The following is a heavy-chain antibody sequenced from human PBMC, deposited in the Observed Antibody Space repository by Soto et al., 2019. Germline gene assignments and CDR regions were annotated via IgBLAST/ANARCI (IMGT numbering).Heavy chain of an antibody. CDR3: VKDRGVVVVVAAKPYYYYGMDV. Sequence: GGSLRLSCSASGFTFSSYAMHWVRQAPGKGVEYVSAISSNGGSTYYADSVKGRFTISRDNSKNTLYLQMSSLRAEDTAVYYCVKDRGVVVVVAAKPYYYYGMDVWGQGTTVTVSS. CDR2: ISSNGGST. CDR1: GFTFSSYA. D-gene: IGHD2-15*01. J-gene: IGHJ6*02. V-gene: IGHV3-64D*08.